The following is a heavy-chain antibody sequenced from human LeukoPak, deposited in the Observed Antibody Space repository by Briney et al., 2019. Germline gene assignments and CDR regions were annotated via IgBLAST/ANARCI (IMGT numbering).Heavy chain of an antibody. Sequence: SQTLSLTCAISGDSVSSNSAAWNWIRQSPSRGLEWLGRTYYRSKWYNDYAVSVKSRITINPDTSKNQFSLQLSSVTAADTAVYYCARDRYYYDSSGYYDYWGQGTLVTVSS. D-gene: IGHD3-22*01. V-gene: IGHV6-1*01. CDR2: TYYRSKWYN. CDR1: GDSVSSNSAA. CDR3: ARDRYYYDSSGYYDY. J-gene: IGHJ4*02.